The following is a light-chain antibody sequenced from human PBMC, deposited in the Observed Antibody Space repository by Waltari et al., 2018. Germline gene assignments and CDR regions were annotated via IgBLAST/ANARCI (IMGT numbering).Light chain of an antibody. CDR1: QTIGRR. J-gene: IGKJ1*01. Sequence: ETVVTQSPATLSVSPGERATLSFRTIQTIGRRLAWYQQKPCQAPRLVIYGASIRATGIPARFSGSGSETEFALTISGLLSEDFAVYYCQQYNNWPPGTFGQGTKVEI. V-gene: IGKV3-15*01. CDR3: QQYNNWPPGT. CDR2: GAS.